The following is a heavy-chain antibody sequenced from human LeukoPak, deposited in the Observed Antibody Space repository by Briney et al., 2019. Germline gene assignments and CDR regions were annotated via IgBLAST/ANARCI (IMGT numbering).Heavy chain of an antibody. V-gene: IGHV4-59*01. CDR2: IYYSGST. D-gene: IGHD6-6*01. Sequence: SETLSLTCTVSGGSISDDSWTWIRQPPGKGLEWIGYIYYSGSTNYNPSLKSRVTISVDTSKNQFSLKLSSVTAADTAVYYCARDRSSSSGSDYWGQGTLVTVSS. J-gene: IGHJ4*02. CDR3: ARDRSSSSGSDY. CDR1: GGSISDDS.